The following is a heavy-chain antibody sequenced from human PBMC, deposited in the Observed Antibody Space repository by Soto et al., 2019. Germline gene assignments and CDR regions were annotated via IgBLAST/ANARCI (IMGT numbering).Heavy chain of an antibody. CDR3: ARDQPGYSYGYGLGY. V-gene: IGHV3-21*01. Sequence: GGSQRHSCAASGSTLSSYSMNWLRQAPGKGLEWVSSISSSSSYIYYADSVKGRFTISRDNAKNSLYLQMNSLRAEDTAVYYCARDQPGYSYGYGLGYWGQGTLVTVSS. D-gene: IGHD5-18*01. J-gene: IGHJ4*02. CDR1: GSTLSSYS. CDR2: ISSSSSYI.